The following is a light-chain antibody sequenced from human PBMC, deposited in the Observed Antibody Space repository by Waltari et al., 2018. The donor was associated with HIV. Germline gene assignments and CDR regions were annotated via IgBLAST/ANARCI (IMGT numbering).Light chain of an antibody. CDR2: DAS. CDR3: QQYSSSPWT. CDR1: QTINSNF. Sequence: VLTQSPVSLCLSPGERATLSCGASQTINSNFLAWYQQRLGLPPSLLIYDASKRASDVPDRFSGAGSGTDFTLTINRLDPEDSAVYFCQQYSSSPWTFGQGTKV. V-gene: IGKV3D-20*01. J-gene: IGKJ1*01.